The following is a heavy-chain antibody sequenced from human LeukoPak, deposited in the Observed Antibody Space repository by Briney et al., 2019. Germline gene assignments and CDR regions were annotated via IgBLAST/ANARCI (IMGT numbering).Heavy chain of an antibody. Sequence: GGSLRLSCAASGFIFSDYHINWVRQAPGRGLEWISYISTTGTTMHYADSVKGRFAIPRDNAKNSLFLQMNSLGAEDTAVYYCARGGLTITMFGVPIIRNFDYWGQGTLVTVSS. CDR2: ISTTGTTM. CDR1: GFIFSDYH. J-gene: IGHJ4*02. D-gene: IGHD3-3*01. V-gene: IGHV3-48*04. CDR3: ARGGLTITMFGVPIIRNFDY.